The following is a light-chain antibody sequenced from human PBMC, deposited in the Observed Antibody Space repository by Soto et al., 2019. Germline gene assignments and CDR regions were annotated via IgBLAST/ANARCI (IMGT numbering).Light chain of an antibody. V-gene: IGLV2-14*01. CDR1: SSDVGSFDS. CDR3: SSFTTSSTLV. CDR2: DVS. J-gene: IGLJ1*01. Sequence: QSVLTQPASESGSPGQPITISCTGTSSDVGSFDSVAWYQHNPGKAPKLMIYDVSNRPSGVSSRFSGSKSGNTASLSISGLQTEDDANYYCSSFTTSSTLVFGTGTKLTVL.